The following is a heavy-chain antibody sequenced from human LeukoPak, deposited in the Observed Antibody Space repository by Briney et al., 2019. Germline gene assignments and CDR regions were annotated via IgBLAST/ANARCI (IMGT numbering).Heavy chain of an antibody. CDR3: AGGLRSGLIDY. Sequence: PGGSLRLSCAASEFTVNNNYMSWVRQAPGKGLGWVSTIYSAGSTNYADSVKGRFTISRDNSKNTMYLQMNSLRAEDTAVYYCAGGLRSGLIDYWGQGTLVTVSS. V-gene: IGHV3-53*01. CDR1: EFTVNNNY. CDR2: IYSAGST. J-gene: IGHJ4*02. D-gene: IGHD4-17*01.